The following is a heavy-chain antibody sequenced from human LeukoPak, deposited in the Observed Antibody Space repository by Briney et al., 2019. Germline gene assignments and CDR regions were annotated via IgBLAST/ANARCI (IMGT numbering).Heavy chain of an antibody. Sequence: GGSLSLSCAASGFSFTSYAMSWVRQAPGKGLEWVSGINGGGDKTYYRDSVKGRITISRDNSKNTLYLQMNSLRAEDTAIYYCAKSRGSTLFDSWGQGTLVTVSS. J-gene: IGHJ4*02. D-gene: IGHD1-26*01. V-gene: IGHV3-23*01. CDR3: AKSRGSTLFDS. CDR2: INGGGDKT. CDR1: GFSFTSYA.